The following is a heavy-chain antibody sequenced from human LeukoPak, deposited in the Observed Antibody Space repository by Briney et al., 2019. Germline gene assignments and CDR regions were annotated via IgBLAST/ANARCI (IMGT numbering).Heavy chain of an antibody. Sequence: GGSLRLSCAAPGFTFSSYAMSWVRQAPGKGLEWVSAISGSGGSTYYADSVKGRFTISRDNSKNTLYLQMNSLRAEDTAVYYCATNVGSSWYANWGQGTLVTVSS. D-gene: IGHD6-13*01. J-gene: IGHJ4*02. CDR3: ATNVGSSWYAN. CDR2: ISGSGGST. V-gene: IGHV3-23*01. CDR1: GFTFSSYA.